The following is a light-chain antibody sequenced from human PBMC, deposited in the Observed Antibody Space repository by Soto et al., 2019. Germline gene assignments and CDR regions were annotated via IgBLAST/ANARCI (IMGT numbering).Light chain of an antibody. Sequence: IQLTQSPSSLSASVGDRVTIACRASQGISRYLVWFQQKPGQAPKLLIYSASTLQSGVPSRFSGSGSGTDFTLTISSLQPEYFATYYGQQLDSYPHTFGQGTKLEIK. CDR3: QQLDSYPHT. CDR1: QGISRY. V-gene: IGKV1-9*01. CDR2: SAS. J-gene: IGKJ2*01.